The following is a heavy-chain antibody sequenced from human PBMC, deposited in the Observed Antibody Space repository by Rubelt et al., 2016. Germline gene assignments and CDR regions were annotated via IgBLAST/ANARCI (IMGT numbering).Heavy chain of an antibody. Sequence: QVQLQESGPGLEKPSQTLSLTCTVSGGSISSGGYYWSWIRQHPGKGLEWIGYIYYSGSTYYNPSLKGRVTISVDTSKNQFSLKLSSVTAADTAVYYCATLNRYGSGRIYYFDYWGQGTLVTVSS. CDR3: ATLNRYGSGRIYYFDY. D-gene: IGHD3-10*01. CDR1: GGSISSGGYY. V-gene: IGHV4-31*03. J-gene: IGHJ4*02. CDR2: IYYSGST.